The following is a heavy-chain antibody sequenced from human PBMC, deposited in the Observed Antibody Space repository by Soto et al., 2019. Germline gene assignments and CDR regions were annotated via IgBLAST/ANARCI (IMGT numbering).Heavy chain of an antibody. CDR3: ASRERVDAFDV. Sequence: QVQLVQSGAEVKKPGSSVKVSCKASGGTFSTFGITWVRQASGQGLEWMGGIIPFFGTINYAQKFQGRVTITPDESTKTAYLELSRLTSEDPAVYYCASRERVDAFDVWGQGTMVTVSS. J-gene: IGHJ3*01. CDR2: IIPFFGTI. CDR1: GGTFSTFG. V-gene: IGHV1-69*01. D-gene: IGHD1-26*01.